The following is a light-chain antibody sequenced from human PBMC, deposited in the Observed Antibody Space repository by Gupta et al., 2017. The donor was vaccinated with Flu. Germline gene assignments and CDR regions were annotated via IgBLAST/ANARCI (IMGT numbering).Light chain of an antibody. CDR1: QGISKY. Sequence: DLQLTQSPSFLSASVGDRVTIPCRASQGISKYLAWYQQKPGKAPKLLIYAASTVQTGVPSRFSGRGLGTEFTLTISSLQPADVATYYCQELNNYPLTFGGGTKVDIK. CDR3: QELNNYPLT. CDR2: AAS. V-gene: IGKV1-9*01. J-gene: IGKJ4*01.